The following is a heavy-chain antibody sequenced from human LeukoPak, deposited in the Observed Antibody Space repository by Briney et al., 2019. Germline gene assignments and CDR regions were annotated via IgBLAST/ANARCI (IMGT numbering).Heavy chain of an antibody. CDR1: GGSISSSSYY. D-gene: IGHD2-21*02. CDR3: ARHQIVVVTEIVFWFDP. J-gene: IGHJ5*02. Sequence: SETLSLTCTVSGGSISSSSYYWGWIRQPPGKGLEWIGSIFYSGSTYYNPSLKSRVTISVDTSMNQFSLKLRSVTAADTAVYYCARHQIVVVTEIVFWFDPWGQGTLVTVSS. CDR2: IFYSGST. V-gene: IGHV4-39*01.